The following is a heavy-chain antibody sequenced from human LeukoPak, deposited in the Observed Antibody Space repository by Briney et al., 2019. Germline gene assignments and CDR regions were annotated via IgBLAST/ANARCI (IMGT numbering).Heavy chain of an antibody. V-gene: IGHV4-30-4*01. CDR3: ARDRPSSGFDY. J-gene: IGHJ4*02. Sequence: TSETLSLTCTVSGGSVNNGNHYWTWIRQPPGKGLEWIGYIYYSGSTYYNPSLKSRLTISIDTSKNQFSLKLTSVTAADTAVYYCARDRPSSGFDYWGQGTLVTVSS. CDR2: IYYSGST. D-gene: IGHD6-19*01. CDR1: GGSVNNGNHY.